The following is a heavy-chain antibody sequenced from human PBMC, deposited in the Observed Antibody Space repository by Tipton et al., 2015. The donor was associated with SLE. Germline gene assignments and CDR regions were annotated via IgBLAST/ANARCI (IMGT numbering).Heavy chain of an antibody. CDR3: ARHVAIAAVGHWFDP. CDR2: IYYSGST. CDR1: GVSIISRNYY. D-gene: IGHD6-13*01. Sequence: TLSLTCTVSGVSIISRNYYWAWIRQPPGKGLESIGSIYYSGSTYYNPSLKSRVTISVDTSKNQLSLNLTSVTAADTAVYYCARHVAIAAVGHWFDPWGQGTLVTVSS. J-gene: IGHJ5*02. V-gene: IGHV4-39*01.